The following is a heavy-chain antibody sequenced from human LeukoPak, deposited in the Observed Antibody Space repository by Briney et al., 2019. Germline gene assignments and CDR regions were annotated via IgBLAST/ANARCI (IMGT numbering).Heavy chain of an antibody. J-gene: IGHJ3*02. CDR3: AKDRGRIVGATTTFPDAFDI. Sequence: PGGSLRLSCAASGFTFSSYAMSWVRQAPGKGLEWISAISGSGGSTYYADSVKGRFTISRDNSKNTLYLQMNSLRAEDTAVYYCAKDRGRIVGATTTFPDAFDIWGQGTMVTVSS. CDR2: ISGSGGST. CDR1: GFTFSSYA. V-gene: IGHV3-23*01. D-gene: IGHD1-26*01.